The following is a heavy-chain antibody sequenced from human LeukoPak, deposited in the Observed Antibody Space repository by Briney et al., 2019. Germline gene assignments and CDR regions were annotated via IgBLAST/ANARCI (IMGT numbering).Heavy chain of an antibody. CDR3: ANSWYSSGWYGGVDY. V-gene: IGHV3-23*01. D-gene: IGHD6-19*01. CDR2: ISGNGGST. Sequence: GGSLRLSCAASGFTFNNYAMSWVRQAPGKGLEWVSTISGNGGSTYYADSVKGRFTISRDNSKNTLYLQMNSLRAEDTAVYYCANSWYSSGWYGGVDYWGQGTLVTVSS. J-gene: IGHJ4*02. CDR1: GFTFNNYA.